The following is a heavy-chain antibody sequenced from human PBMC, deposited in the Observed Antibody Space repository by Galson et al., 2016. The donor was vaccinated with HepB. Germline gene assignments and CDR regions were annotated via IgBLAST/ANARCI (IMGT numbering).Heavy chain of an antibody. CDR3: AKESGESDFWNKYYIDV. CDR1: GFIFKKYG. J-gene: IGHJ6*03. Sequence: SLRLSCAASGFIFKKYGMHWVRQAPGKGLEWVAVISYDGQSKYYPDAMRGRFTISRDNSRNTMYLVMNSLRPEETGVYYCAKESGESDFWNKYYIDVWGTGPTVTVSS. V-gene: IGHV3-30*18. CDR2: ISYDGQSK. D-gene: IGHD1/OR15-1a*01.